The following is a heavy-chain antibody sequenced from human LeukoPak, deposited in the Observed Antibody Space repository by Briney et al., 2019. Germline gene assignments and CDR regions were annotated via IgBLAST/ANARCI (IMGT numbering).Heavy chain of an antibody. J-gene: IGHJ4*02. Sequence: GGSLRLSCAASGFTFGDYATSWVRQAPGKGLEWISTITDDGVGTYHADSVKGRFTISRDNSKNTLYLQMNSLRAEDTVVYYCAKGRGAANYFDYWGQGTLVTVSS. CDR2: ITDDGVGT. CDR3: AKGRGAANYFDY. V-gene: IGHV3-23*01. CDR1: GFTFGDYA. D-gene: IGHD1-26*01.